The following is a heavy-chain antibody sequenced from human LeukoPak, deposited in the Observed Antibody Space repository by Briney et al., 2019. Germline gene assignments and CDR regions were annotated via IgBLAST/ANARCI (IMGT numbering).Heavy chain of an antibody. J-gene: IGHJ3*02. CDR1: GFTFSSYG. D-gene: IGHD6-19*01. CDR2: IRYNGSNK. Sequence: GSLRLSCAASGFTFSSYGMHWVRPAPGQGLEWVAFIRYNGSNKYYADSVKGRFTISRDNSKNTLYLQMNSLRAEDTAVYYCAKDRYNSGWYPDAFDIWGQGTMVTVSS. CDR3: AKDRYNSGWYPDAFDI. V-gene: IGHV3-30*02.